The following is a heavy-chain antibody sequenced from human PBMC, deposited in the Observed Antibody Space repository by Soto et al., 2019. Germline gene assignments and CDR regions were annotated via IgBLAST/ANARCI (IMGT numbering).Heavy chain of an antibody. CDR3: ARVGTYYGSGSPYYSDY. J-gene: IGHJ4*02. Sequence: EVQLVESGGGLVKPGGSLRLSCAASGFSFRSYSMNWVRQAPGKGLEWVLFISSSSSYINYADSVKGRFTISRDNAKNSLFLQMNSLRAEDTAVYYCARVGTYYGSGSPYYSDYWGQGTLVSVSS. CDR2: ISSSSSYI. D-gene: IGHD3-10*01. CDR1: GFSFRSYS. V-gene: IGHV3-21*01.